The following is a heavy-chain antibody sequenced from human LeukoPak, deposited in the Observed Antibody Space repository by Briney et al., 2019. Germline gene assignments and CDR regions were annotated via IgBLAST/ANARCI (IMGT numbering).Heavy chain of an antibody. Sequence: PSGTLSLTCGVSGGSVTSTNYWTWVRQPPGKGLEWIGEVNLQGFTNYNPSLMGRVAISVDTSENHISLQLTSVTAADTAVYYCARHGSIVGASFQRWGQGTLVTVSS. V-gene: IGHV4-4*02. J-gene: IGHJ1*01. CDR3: ARHGSIVGASFQR. CDR2: VNLQGFT. CDR1: GGSVTSTNY. D-gene: IGHD1-26*01.